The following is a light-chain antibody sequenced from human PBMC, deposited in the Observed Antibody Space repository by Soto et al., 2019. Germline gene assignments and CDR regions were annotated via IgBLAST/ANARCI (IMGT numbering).Light chain of an antibody. CDR3: SSYAGGNDYV. Sequence: QSALTQPPSASGSPGHPVTISCTGTSSDVGGYNYVSWYQQHPGKAPKLMIFEVSKRPSGVPDRFSGSKSGNTASLTVSGLQAEDEADYYCSSYAGGNDYVFGTGTKVTVL. V-gene: IGLV2-8*01. J-gene: IGLJ1*01. CDR1: SSDVGGYNY. CDR2: EVS.